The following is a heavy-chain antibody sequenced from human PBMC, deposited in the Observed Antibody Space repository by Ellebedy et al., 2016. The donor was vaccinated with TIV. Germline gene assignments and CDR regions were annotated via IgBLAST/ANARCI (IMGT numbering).Heavy chain of an antibody. V-gene: IGHV3-13*01. D-gene: IGHD1-14*01. J-gene: IGHJ4*02. CDR2: IGAAGDS. CDR1: GFTFSSSD. CDR3: ARATAGFDY. Sequence: GESLKISCAASGFTFSSSDMHLLRQGSGSGLEWVSSIGAAGDSYYAGSVKGRVAISRENAKNSLHLQLNNLRDGDTAVYFCARATAGFDYWGQGTLVTVSS.